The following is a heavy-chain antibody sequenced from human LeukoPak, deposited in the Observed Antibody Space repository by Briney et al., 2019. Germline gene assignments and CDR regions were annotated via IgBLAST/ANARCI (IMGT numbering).Heavy chain of an antibody. V-gene: IGHV3-23*01. CDR1: GFTFSSYA. CDR3: ANSYESSGYNPHFDY. D-gene: IGHD3-22*01. J-gene: IGHJ4*02. Sequence: GGSLRLSCAASGFTFSSYAMSWVRQAPGKGLEWVSAISGSGGSTYYADSVKGRFTISRDNSKNTLYLQMNSLRAEDTAVYYCANSYESSGYNPHFDYWGRGTLVTVSS. CDR2: ISGSGGST.